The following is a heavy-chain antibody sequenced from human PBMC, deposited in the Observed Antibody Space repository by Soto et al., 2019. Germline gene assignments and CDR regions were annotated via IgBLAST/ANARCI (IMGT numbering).Heavy chain of an antibody. CDR1: GFTVSSYG. J-gene: IGHJ5*02. D-gene: IGHD2-2*01. Sequence: HPGGSLRLSCAASGFTVSSYGMHWVRQAPGKGLEWVAVISYDGSNKYYADSVKGRFTISRDKSKNPLYLQMNRLRAEDTAVYYCAKEVLRYGSSTSSPGGDWFDPWGQGTLVTVSS. CDR3: AKEVLRYGSSTSSPGGDWFDP. CDR2: ISYDGSNK. V-gene: IGHV3-30*18.